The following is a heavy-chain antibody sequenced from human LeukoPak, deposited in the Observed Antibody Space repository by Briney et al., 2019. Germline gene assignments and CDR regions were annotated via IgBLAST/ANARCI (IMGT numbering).Heavy chain of an antibody. Sequence: SETLSLNCAVYGGSFSGYYWSWIRQPPGKGLEWIGEINHSGSTNYNPSLKSRVTISVDTSKNQFSLKLSSVTAADTAVYYCARGPYSSGWLDYWGQGTLVTVSS. J-gene: IGHJ4*02. CDR2: INHSGST. D-gene: IGHD6-19*01. V-gene: IGHV4-34*01. CDR1: GGSFSGYY. CDR3: ARGPYSSGWLDY.